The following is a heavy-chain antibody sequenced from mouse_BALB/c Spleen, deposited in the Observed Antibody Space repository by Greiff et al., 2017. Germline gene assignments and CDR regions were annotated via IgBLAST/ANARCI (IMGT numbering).Heavy chain of an antibody. CDR3: ARHDYDGGFAY. CDR1: GFTFSSYG. V-gene: IGHV5-6*01. J-gene: IGHJ3*01. D-gene: IGHD2-4*01. Sequence: EVNLVESGGDLVKPGGSLKLSCAASGFTFSSYGMSWVRQTPDKRLEWVATISSGGSYTYYPDSVKGRFTISRDNAKNTLYLQMSSLKSEDTAMYYCARHDYDGGFAYWGQGTLVTVSA. CDR2: ISSGGSYT.